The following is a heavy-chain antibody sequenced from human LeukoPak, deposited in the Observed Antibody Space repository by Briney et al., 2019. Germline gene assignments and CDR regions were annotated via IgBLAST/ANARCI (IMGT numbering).Heavy chain of an antibody. J-gene: IGHJ4*02. CDR1: GGSISSYY. V-gene: IGHV4-59*01. CDR3: ARDSRGPVDY. CDR2: IYYSGST. D-gene: IGHD3-10*01. Sequence: SETLSLTCTVSGGSISSYYWSWIRQPPGKGLEWIGYIYYSGSTNYNPSLESRVTISVDTSKNQFSLKLSSVTAADTAVYYCARDSRGPVDYWGQGTLVTVSS.